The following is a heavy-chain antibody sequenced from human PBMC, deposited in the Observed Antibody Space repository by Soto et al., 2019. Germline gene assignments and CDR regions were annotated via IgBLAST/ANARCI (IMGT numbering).Heavy chain of an antibody. V-gene: IGHV3-72*01. D-gene: IGHD2-2*01. Sequence: GGSLRLSCAASGFTFSDHYMDWVRQAPGKGLEWVGRTRNKANSYTTEYAASVKGRFTISRDDSKNSLYLQMNSLKTEDTAVYYCARSRVGYCSSTSCRYYYYYYMDVWGKGTTVTVSS. CDR2: TRNKANSYTT. CDR3: ARSRVGYCSSTSCRYYYYYYMDV. CDR1: GFTFSDHY. J-gene: IGHJ6*03.